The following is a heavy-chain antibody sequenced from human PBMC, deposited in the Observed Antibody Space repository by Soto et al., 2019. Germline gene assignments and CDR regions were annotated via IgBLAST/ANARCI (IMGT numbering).Heavy chain of an antibody. CDR1: GDAFAGYW. V-gene: IGHV5-51*01. D-gene: IGHD4-4*01. Sequence: PGESLKISCKGSGDAFAGYWIGWVRQMPGIGLEWMGIIYCGDSQTKYNPSFQDQVIMSVDKSIHTAYLQWTSLKASDTAIYYCVRVNSPSLPPWFDPWGQGTQVTVSS. CDR2: IYCGDSQT. CDR3: VRVNSPSLPPWFDP. J-gene: IGHJ5*02.